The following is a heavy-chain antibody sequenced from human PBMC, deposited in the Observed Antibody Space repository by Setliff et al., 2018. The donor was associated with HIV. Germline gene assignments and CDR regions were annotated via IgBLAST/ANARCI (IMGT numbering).Heavy chain of an antibody. CDR2: IDHSGST. Sequence: SETLSLTCAVSGGSISSSNWWSWVRQPPGKGLEWIGEIDHSGSTNYNPSLKSRVTISVDTSKNHFSLKLTSVTAADTAVYYCARDRGRGYDYPIQGYFDYWGQGTLVTVSS. V-gene: IGHV4-4*02. D-gene: IGHD5-12*01. CDR3: ARDRGRGYDYPIQGYFDY. CDR1: GGSISSSNW. J-gene: IGHJ4*02.